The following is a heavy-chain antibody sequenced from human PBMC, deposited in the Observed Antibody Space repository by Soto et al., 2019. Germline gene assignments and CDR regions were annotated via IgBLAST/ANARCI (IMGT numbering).Heavy chain of an antibody. CDR3: AKDRDGDYGGNSGYGLDV. CDR1: GFTFSSYG. Sequence: GWSLRLSCAASGFTFSSYGMHWVRQAPGKGLEWVAVISYDGSNKYYADSVKGRFTISRDNSKNTLYLQMNSLRAEDTAVYYCAKDRDGDYGGNSGYGLDVWGQGTSVTVS. V-gene: IGHV3-30*18. CDR2: ISYDGSNK. D-gene: IGHD4-17*01. J-gene: IGHJ6*02.